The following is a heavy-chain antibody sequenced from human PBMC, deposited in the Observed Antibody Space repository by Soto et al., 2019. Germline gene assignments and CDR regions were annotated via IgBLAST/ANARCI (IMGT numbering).Heavy chain of an antibody. V-gene: IGHV1-3*01. CDR2: INAGNGNT. J-gene: IGHJ6*03. CDR1: GYTFTSYA. D-gene: IGHD1-1*01. Sequence: ASVKVSCKASGYTFTSYAMHWVRQAPGQRLEWMGWINAGNGNTKYSQKFQGRVTITRDTSASTAYMELSSLRSEDTAAYYCARGTGTNRRYYYYYYMDVWGKGTTVTVSS. CDR3: ARGTGTNRRYYYYYYMDV.